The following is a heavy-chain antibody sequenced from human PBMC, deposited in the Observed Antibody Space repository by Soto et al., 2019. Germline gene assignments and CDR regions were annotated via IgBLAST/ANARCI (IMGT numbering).Heavy chain of an antibody. V-gene: IGHV3-7*01. J-gene: IGHJ5*02. CDR3: ASTGYCSSTSCPGVPDWFDP. Sequence: GGSLRLSCAASGFTFSSYCMSWVRQAPWKGLEWVANIKQDGSEKYYVDSVKGRFTISRDNAKNSLYLQMNSLRAEDTAVYYCASTGYCSSTSCPGVPDWFDPWGQGTLVTVSS. CDR1: GFTFSSYC. D-gene: IGHD2-2*03. CDR2: IKQDGSEK.